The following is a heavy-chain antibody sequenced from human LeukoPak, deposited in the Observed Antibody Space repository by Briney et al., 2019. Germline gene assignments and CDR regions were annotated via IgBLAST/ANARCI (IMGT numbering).Heavy chain of an antibody. Sequence: SETLSLTCAVYGGSFSGYYWSWIRQPPGKGLEWIGEINHSGSTNYNPPLKSRVTISVDTSKNQFSLKLSSVTAADTAVYYCARGWGVATIWGQGTLVTVSS. CDR3: ARGWGVATI. V-gene: IGHV4-34*01. CDR2: INHSGST. CDR1: GGSFSGYY. D-gene: IGHD5-12*01. J-gene: IGHJ4*02.